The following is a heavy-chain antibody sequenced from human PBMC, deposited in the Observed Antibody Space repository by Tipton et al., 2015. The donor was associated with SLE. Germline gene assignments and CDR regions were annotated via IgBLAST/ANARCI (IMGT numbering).Heavy chain of an antibody. CDR3: SAMYGNYQEFFDY. Sequence: SLRLSCAASGFTFNNAWMIWVRQAPGKGLEWVGRIRSKTDGGTTDYPAPVKGRFTISRDDSKNTLYLQVNSLKTEDTAVYYCSAMYGNYQEFFDYWGQGTLVTVSS. J-gene: IGHJ4*02. CDR1: GFTFNNAW. D-gene: IGHD1-7*01. CDR2: IRSKTDGGTT. V-gene: IGHV3-15*01.